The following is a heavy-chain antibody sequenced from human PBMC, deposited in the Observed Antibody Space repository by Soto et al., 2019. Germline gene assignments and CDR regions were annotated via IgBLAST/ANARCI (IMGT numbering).Heavy chain of an antibody. Sequence: GGSLRLSCAASGFTFTRYSMNWVRQAPGKGLEWVSSISSTTNYIYYADSMKGRFTVSRDNAKNSVYLEMNSLSAEDTAVYYCARESEDLTSNFDYWGQGSLVTVSS. CDR1: GFTFTRYS. V-gene: IGHV3-21*01. CDR2: ISSTTNYI. CDR3: ARESEDLTSNFDY. J-gene: IGHJ4*02.